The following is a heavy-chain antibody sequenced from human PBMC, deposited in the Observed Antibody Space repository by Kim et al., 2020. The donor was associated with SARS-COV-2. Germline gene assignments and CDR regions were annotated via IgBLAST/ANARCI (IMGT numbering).Heavy chain of an antibody. J-gene: IGHJ4*02. Sequence: YCPSVQGQVTISADKSISTAYLQWSSLTASDTAMYYCARCGYSYGMGIENWGQGTLVTVSS. CDR3: ARCGYSYGMGIEN. D-gene: IGHD5-18*01. V-gene: IGHV5-51*01.